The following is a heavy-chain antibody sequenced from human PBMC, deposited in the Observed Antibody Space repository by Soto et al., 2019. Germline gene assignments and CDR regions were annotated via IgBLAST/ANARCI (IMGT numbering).Heavy chain of an antibody. CDR1: GVSLWIYV. J-gene: IGHJ4*02. D-gene: IGHD2-21*02. Sequence: PGGSLRLASAACGVSLWIYVVNGFRQAPGKGLQWVSYMTSDMKTIHYADSVKGRFTISRDNAKNLVYLQMTSLRDEDTAVYYCARDWSTAVDYWGQGTLVTVSS. V-gene: IGHV3-48*02. CDR2: MTSDMKTI. CDR3: ARDWSTAVDY.